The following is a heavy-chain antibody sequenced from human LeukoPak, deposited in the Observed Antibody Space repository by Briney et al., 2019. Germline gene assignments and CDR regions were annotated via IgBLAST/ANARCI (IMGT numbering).Heavy chain of an antibody. V-gene: IGHV1-69*05. CDR3: ARGSVTTGSTDY. J-gene: IGHJ4*02. Sequence: SVKVSCKASGGTFSSYAISWVRQAPGQGLEWMGRIIPIFGTANYAQKFQGRVTITTDESTSTAYMELSSLRSEDTAVHYCARGSVTTGSTDYWGQGTLVTLSS. CDR2: IIPIFGTA. D-gene: IGHD4-17*01. CDR1: GGTFSSYA.